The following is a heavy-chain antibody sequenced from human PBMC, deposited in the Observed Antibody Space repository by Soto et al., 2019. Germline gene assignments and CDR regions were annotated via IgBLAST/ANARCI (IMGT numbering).Heavy chain of an antibody. J-gene: IGHJ4*02. CDR3: ARAFGGSGSYRY. CDR1: GFTFSSYW. D-gene: IGHD3-10*01. Sequence: GGSLRLSCAASGFTFSSYWMHWVRQVPGKGLVWVSRINSDGSSTTYADSVKGRFTISRDNAKNTLYLQMNSLRAEDTAVYYCARAFGGSGSYRYWGQGTLVTVSS. V-gene: IGHV3-74*01. CDR2: INSDGSST.